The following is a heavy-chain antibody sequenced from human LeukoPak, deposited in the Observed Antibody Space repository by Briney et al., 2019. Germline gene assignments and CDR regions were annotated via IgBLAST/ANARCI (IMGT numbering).Heavy chain of an antibody. CDR1: GGSISSGAYS. CDR2: IYYSGGT. D-gene: IGHD5-12*01. V-gene: IGHV4-30-4*07. J-gene: IGHJ4*02. Sequence: PSETLSLTCDVSGGSISSGAYSWSWIRPPPGKALEWIGYIYYSGGTYYNPSLKSRVTISVDTSENQFSLQLSSVTAADTAVYYCASHSGGYAYWGQGTLVTVSS. CDR3: ASHSGGYAY.